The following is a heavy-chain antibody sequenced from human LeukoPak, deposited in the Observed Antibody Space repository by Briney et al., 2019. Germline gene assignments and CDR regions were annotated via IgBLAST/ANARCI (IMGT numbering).Heavy chain of an antibody. D-gene: IGHD5-18*01. CDR2: ISSNGGST. Sequence: QAGGSLRLSCAASGFTFSSYAMHWVRQAPGKGLEYVSAISSNGGSTYYANSVKGRFTISRDNSKNTLYLQMGSLRAEDMAVYYCARRRGYSYGWGSSYMDVWGKGTTVTVSS. J-gene: IGHJ6*03. CDR3: ARRRGYSYGWGSSYMDV. CDR1: GFTFSSYA. V-gene: IGHV3-64*01.